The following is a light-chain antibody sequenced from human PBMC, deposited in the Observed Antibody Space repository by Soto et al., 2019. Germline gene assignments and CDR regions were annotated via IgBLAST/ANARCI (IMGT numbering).Light chain of an antibody. CDR3: QQYNYWPPYT. CDR1: QSVSSN. J-gene: IGKJ2*01. Sequence: EIVMTQSPATLSVSPGARATLSCRASQSVSSNLAWYQQKPGQAPRLLIYGASTRATGIPARFSGSGSGTEFTLTISSLQSEDFAVYYCQQYNYWPPYTVGQGTKLEIK. CDR2: GAS. V-gene: IGKV3-15*01.